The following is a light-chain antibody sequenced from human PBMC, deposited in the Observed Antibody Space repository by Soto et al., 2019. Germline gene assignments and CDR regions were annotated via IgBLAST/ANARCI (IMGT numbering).Light chain of an antibody. CDR3: QQYSSYWA. CDR2: KAS. V-gene: IGKV1-5*03. CDR1: QSISTW. J-gene: IGKJ1*01. Sequence: DIQMTQSPSTLSASVGDRVTITCRASQSISTWLAWYQQKPGKAPNLLIYKASYLASGVPSRFSGGGYGTEFTLNISSLQPDDFATYYCQQYSSYWAFGQGTNVDIK.